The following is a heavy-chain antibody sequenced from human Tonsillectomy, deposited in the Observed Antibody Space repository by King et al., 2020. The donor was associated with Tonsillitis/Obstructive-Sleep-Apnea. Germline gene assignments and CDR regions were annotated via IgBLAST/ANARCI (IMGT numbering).Heavy chain of an antibody. CDR2: IYYSGST. J-gene: IGHJ6*03. CDR1: GGSISSSSYY. V-gene: IGHV4-39*01. Sequence: LQLQESGPGLVKPSETLSLTCTVSGGSISSSSYYWGWTRQPPGKGLEWIGSIYYSGSTYYNPSLKSRVTISVDTSKNQFSLKLNSVTAADTAVYYCARRRSRDYYMDVWGKGTTVTVSS. CDR3: ARRRSRDYYMDV. D-gene: IGHD1-14*01.